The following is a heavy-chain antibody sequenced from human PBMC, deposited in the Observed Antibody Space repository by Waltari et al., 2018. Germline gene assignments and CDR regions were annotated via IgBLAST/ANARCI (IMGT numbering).Heavy chain of an antibody. Sequence: EVQLVESGGGLVQPGGSLRLSCAASGFTFSSYALSWVRQAPGKGLEWVSGISGSGGSTYYADSVKGRFTISRDNSKNTLYLQMNSLRAEDTAVYYCAKSRMGDDFWSGVRVGYMDVWGKGTTVTDSS. CDR2: ISGSGGST. J-gene: IGHJ6*03. CDR3: AKSRMGDDFWSGVRVGYMDV. D-gene: IGHD3-3*01. CDR1: GFTFSSYA. V-gene: IGHV3-23*04.